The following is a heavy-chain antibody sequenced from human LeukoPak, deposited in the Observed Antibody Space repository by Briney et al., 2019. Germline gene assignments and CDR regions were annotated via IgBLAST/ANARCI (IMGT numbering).Heavy chain of an antibody. Sequence: SETLSLTCKVSGYPIGLDYYWVWIRQAPGRGLQWIGGFHRGRIQYNSALKSRVTISIDSSNNQFSLRMWPVTAADTAFYFCARAPSSYESGNGYPNLGWLDPWGQGALVTVSS. D-gene: IGHD5-24*01. CDR1: GYPIGLDYY. CDR2: FHRGRI. J-gene: IGHJ5*02. CDR3: ARAPSSYESGNGYPNLGWLDP. V-gene: IGHV4-38-2*02.